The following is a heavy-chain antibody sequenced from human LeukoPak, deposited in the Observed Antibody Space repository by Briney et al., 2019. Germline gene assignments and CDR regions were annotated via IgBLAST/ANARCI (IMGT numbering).Heavy chain of an antibody. CDR2: IKQDGSEK. Sequence: GGSLRLSCVASGFTFSNSWMIWVRQAPGKGLEWVANIKQDGSEKYYVDSVRGRFTISRDNAKNSLYLQMNSLRAEDTAVYYCARDRFYGDYAGVADYWGQGTLVTVSS. D-gene: IGHD4-17*01. CDR1: GFTFSNSW. V-gene: IGHV3-7*01. CDR3: ARDRFYGDYAGVADY. J-gene: IGHJ4*02.